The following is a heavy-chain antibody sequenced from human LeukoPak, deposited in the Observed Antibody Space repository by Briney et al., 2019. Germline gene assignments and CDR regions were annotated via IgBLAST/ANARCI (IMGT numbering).Heavy chain of an antibody. CDR3: ARDDSVDGYSYDTD. J-gene: IGHJ4*02. Sequence: GASVTVSCTVSGYTLTEVSMHWVRQAPGKGLEWMGGFDHEDGETIYAQKFQGRVTMTEDTSTDTAYMELSSLRSEDTAVYYCARDDSVDGYSYDTDWGQGTLVTVSS. D-gene: IGHD5-18*01. V-gene: IGHV1-24*01. CDR2: FDHEDGET. CDR1: GYTLTEVS.